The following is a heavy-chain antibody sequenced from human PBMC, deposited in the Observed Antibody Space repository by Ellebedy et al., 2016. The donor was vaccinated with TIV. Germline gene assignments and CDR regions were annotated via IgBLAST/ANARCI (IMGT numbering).Heavy chain of an antibody. CDR2: ISHTGTRT. J-gene: IGHJ4*02. Sequence: GESLKISCAASGFTFSGYAMSWVRQAPGKGLEWVSTISHTGTRTYYANSVEGRFLISRDISKRTLYLQMNSLRAEDTAVYYCAKGRGGGSDSSAPRYYFDYWGLGTLVTVSS. CDR1: GFTFSGYA. CDR3: AKGRGGGSDSSAPRYYFDY. V-gene: IGHV3-23*01. D-gene: IGHD6-19*01.